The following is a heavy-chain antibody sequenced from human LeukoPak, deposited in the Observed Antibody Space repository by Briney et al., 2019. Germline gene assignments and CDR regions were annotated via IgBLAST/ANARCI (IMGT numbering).Heavy chain of an antibody. CDR3: AHGFYGDYHARLPYDAFDI. CDR1: GFSLSTSGVG. CDR2: IYWDDDK. V-gene: IGHV2-5*02. D-gene: IGHD4-17*01. J-gene: IGHJ3*02. Sequence: SGPTLVKPTQTLTLTCTFSGFSLSTSGVGVGWIRQPPGKALEWLALIYWDDDKRYSPSLKSRLTITKDNSKNQVVLTMTNMDPVDTATYYCAHGFYGDYHARLPYDAFDIWGQGTMVTVSS.